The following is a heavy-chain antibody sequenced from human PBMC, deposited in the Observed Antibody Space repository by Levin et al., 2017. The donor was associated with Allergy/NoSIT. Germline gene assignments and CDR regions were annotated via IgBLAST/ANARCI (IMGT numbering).Heavy chain of an antibody. V-gene: IGHV4-34*01. Sequence: SETLSLTCAVYGGSFSGYYWSWIRQPPGKGLEWIGEINHSGSTNYNPSLKSRVTTSVDTSKNQFSLKLSSVTAADTAVYYCARVVVVPAAIEIGARLAHYGMDVWGQGTTVTVSS. CDR2: INHSGST. CDR3: ARVVVVPAAIEIGARLAHYGMDV. D-gene: IGHD2-2*01. J-gene: IGHJ6*02. CDR1: GGSFSGYY.